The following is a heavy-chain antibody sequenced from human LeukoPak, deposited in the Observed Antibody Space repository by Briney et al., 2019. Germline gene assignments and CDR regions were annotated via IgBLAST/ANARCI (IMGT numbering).Heavy chain of an antibody. D-gene: IGHD6-19*01. CDR1: GFTFSSYA. V-gene: IGHV3-30-3*01. Sequence: GSLRLSCAASGFTFSSYAMHWVRQAPGKGLEWVAVISYDGSNKYYADSVKGRFTISRDNSKNTLYLQMNSLRAEDTAVYYCARSSGWDGFDYWGQGTLVTVSS. CDR2: ISYDGSNK. J-gene: IGHJ4*02. CDR3: ARSSGWDGFDY.